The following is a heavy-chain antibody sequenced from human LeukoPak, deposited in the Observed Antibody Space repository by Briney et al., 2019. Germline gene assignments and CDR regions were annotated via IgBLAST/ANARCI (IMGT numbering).Heavy chain of an antibody. CDR2: ISAYNGNT. D-gene: IGHD3-10*01. Sequence: ASVPVSCKASGYIFTNYSSNWVRQAGCKGLAGMGWISAYNGNTNYAQKLQGRVTMTTDASTSTAYMELRSLRSDDTAVYYCARIDRFGELLRYNCWGQGTLVTVSS. J-gene: IGHJ4*02. V-gene: IGHV1-18*01. CDR1: GYIFTNYS. CDR3: ARIDRFGELLRYNC.